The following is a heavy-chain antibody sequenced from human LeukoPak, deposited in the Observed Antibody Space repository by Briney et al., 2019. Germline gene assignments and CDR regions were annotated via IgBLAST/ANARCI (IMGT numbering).Heavy chain of an antibody. J-gene: IGHJ3*02. CDR3: ATHTISGVVTYAFQM. D-gene: IGHD3-3*01. Sequence: ASVKVSCKLSGYSGIELDMHWVRQAPGKGLEWMGGFDCEDGGTIYARKFQGRVTMTEDTSTDTAYMQLSSLTSEDTAVYYCATHTISGVVTYAFQMWGRGTLVTVSS. CDR2: FDCEDGGT. CDR1: GYSGIELD. V-gene: IGHV1-24*01.